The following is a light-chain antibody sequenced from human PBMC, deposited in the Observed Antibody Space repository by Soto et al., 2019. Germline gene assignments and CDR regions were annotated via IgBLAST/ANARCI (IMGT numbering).Light chain of an antibody. J-gene: IGKJ1*01. Sequence: DIQMTQSPSTLSGSVGDRVTITCQASQNINNYLNWYQQKPGRAPKLLIYDASNLEAGVPSRFRGSGSGTDFTFTISRLQPDDFATYYCQQFFNYPWTFGQGTKVDIK. V-gene: IGKV1-33*01. CDR3: QQFFNYPWT. CDR1: QNINNY. CDR2: DAS.